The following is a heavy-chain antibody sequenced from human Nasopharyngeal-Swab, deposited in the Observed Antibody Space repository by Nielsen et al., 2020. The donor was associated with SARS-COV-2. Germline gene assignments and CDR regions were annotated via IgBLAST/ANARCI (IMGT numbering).Heavy chain of an antibody. D-gene: IGHD5-24*01. Sequence: GESLKISCAASGFTFSNYAMSWVRQAPGKGLEWVSGISGGGISTNYADSVKGRFTISRDNSKNTLYLHMSSLRTEDTAVYYCAKSRDGYNYDAFHIWGHGTMVTVSS. CDR1: GFTFSNYA. CDR3: AKSRDGYNYDAFHI. CDR2: ISGGGIST. V-gene: IGHV3-23*01. J-gene: IGHJ3*02.